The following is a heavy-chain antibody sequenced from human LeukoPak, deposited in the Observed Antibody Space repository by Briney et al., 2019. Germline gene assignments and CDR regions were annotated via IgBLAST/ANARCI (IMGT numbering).Heavy chain of an antibody. CDR2: ISWNSGSI. J-gene: IGHJ6*02. Sequence: PGRSLRLSCAASGFTFDDYAMHWVRQAPGKGLEWVSGISWNSGSIGYADSVKGRFTISRDNAKNSLYLQMNSLRAEDTALYYCAKGVAWYYYYGMDVWGQGTTVTVSS. D-gene: IGHD2-15*01. CDR3: AKGVAWYYYYGMDV. V-gene: IGHV3-9*01. CDR1: GFTFDDYA.